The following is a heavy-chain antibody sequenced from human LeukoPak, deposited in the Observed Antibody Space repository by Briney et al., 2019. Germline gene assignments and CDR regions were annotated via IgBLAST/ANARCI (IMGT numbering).Heavy chain of an antibody. J-gene: IGHJ5*02. CDR1: GYSISRNYY. CDR2: IYHRGDT. D-gene: IGHD1-1*01. CDR3: ARSHIGWGLYNNFDP. Sequence: PSETLSLTCTVSGYSISRNYYWAWLRQSPGKGLQWIGSIYHRGDTYYSPSLESRVIMSLDTSKNQFSLKLNSVTAADTAVYYCARSHIGWGLYNNFDPWGQGTLVTVSS. V-gene: IGHV4-38-2*02.